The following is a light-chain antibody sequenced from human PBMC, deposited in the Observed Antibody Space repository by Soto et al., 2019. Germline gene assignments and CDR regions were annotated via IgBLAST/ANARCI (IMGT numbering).Light chain of an antibody. V-gene: IGKV3-11*01. J-gene: IGKJ4*01. CDR1: QSVSSY. CDR2: DAS. CDR3: PQRSNWLT. Sequence: EIVLTQSPATLSLSPGESATLSCRASQSVSSYLAWYQQKPGQAPRLLIYDASNRATGIPARFSGSGSGTDFTLTLGSLEPEDFAVYYCPQRSNWLTFGGGTKVHIK.